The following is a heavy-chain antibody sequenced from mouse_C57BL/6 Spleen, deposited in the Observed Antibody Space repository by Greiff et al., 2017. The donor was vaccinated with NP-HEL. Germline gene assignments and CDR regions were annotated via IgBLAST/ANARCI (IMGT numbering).Heavy chain of an antibody. CDR1: GYTFTSYD. Sequence: QVQLQQSGPELVKPGASVKISCKASGYTFTSYDINWVKQRPGQGLEWIGWIYPRDGSTKYNEKFKGKATLTVDTSSSTAYMELHSLTSEDSAVYFCARERDDYYGSLPFAYWGQGTLVTVSA. D-gene: IGHD1-1*01. CDR2: IYPRDGST. CDR3: ARERDDYYGSLPFAY. J-gene: IGHJ3*01. V-gene: IGHV1-85*01.